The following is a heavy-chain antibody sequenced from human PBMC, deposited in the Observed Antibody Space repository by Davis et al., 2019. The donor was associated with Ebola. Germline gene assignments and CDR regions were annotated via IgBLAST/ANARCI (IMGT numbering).Heavy chain of an antibody. CDR2: MNPNSGNT. CDR3: ARGRPTHSGSYSTYYYYYGTDV. CDR1: GYTFTSYD. D-gene: IGHD1-26*01. Sequence: ASVKVSCKASGYTFTSYDINWVRQATGQGFEWMGWMNPNSGNTGYAQKFQGRVTMTRNTSISTAYMELSSLRSEDTAVYYCARGRPTHSGSYSTYYYYYGTDVWGQGTTVTVSS. V-gene: IGHV1-8*01. J-gene: IGHJ6*02.